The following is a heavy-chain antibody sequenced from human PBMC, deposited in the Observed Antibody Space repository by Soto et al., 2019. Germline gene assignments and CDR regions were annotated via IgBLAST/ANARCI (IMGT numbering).Heavy chain of an antibody. J-gene: IGHJ4*02. CDR2: INSDGSST. CDR3: ARGGEGSYVDY. V-gene: IGHV3-74*01. D-gene: IGHD1-26*01. Sequence: LRLSCAASGFTFSSYWMHWVRQAPGKGLVWVSRINSDGSSTSYADSVKGRFTISRDNAKNTLYLQMNSLRAEDTAVYYCARGGEGSYVDYWGQGTLVTVSS. CDR1: GFTFSSYW.